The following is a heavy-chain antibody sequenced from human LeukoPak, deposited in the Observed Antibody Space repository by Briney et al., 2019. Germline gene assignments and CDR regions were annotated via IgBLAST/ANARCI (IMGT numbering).Heavy chain of an antibody. J-gene: IGHJ4*02. V-gene: IGHV3-21*01. CDR2: ISSSSSYI. D-gene: IGHD2-2*01. CDR1: GFTFSSYA. Sequence: KTGGSLRLSCAASGFTFSSYAMSWARQAPGKGLEWVSSISSSSSYIYYADSVKGRFTISRDNAKNSLYLQMNSLRAEDTAVYYCARDPHCSSTSCYSGSDYWGQGTLVTVSS. CDR3: ARDPHCSSTSCYSGSDY.